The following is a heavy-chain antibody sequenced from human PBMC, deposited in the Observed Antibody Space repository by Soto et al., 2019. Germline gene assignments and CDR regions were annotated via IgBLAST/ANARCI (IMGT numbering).Heavy chain of an antibody. V-gene: IGHV3-48*01. CDR1: GFTFSSYS. J-gene: IGHJ4*02. Sequence: GGSLRLSCAASGFTFSSYSMNWVRQAPGKGLEWVSYISSSSSTIYYADSVKGRFTISGDNAKNSLYLQMNSLRAEDTAGYYCARDRTYYDFWSGYYLFDYWGQGTLVTVSS. CDR3: ARDRTYYDFWSGYYLFDY. D-gene: IGHD3-3*01. CDR2: ISSSSSTI.